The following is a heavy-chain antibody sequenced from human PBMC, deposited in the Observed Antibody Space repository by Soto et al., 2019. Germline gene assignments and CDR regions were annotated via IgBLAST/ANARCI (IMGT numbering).Heavy chain of an antibody. D-gene: IGHD4-17*01. CDR2: IDPTDSYT. CDR3: ARDGGRVYDGNYGDYSIEY. Sequence: EVQLEQPGTEVKKPGESLRISCKGSGYSFSSYWITWVRQMPGKGLEYMGRIDPTDSYTKYSPSFQGHVTISVDKSISTAYLQWSSLKATDTAMYYCARDGGRVYDGNYGDYSIEYWGQGTLVTVSS. CDR1: GYSFSSYW. V-gene: IGHV5-10-1*03. J-gene: IGHJ4*02.